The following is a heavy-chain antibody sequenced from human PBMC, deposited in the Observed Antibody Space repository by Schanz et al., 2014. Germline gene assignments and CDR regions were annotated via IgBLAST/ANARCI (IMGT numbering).Heavy chain of an antibody. Sequence: EVHLVESGGGVVQPGRSLRLSCAASGFTFDKYAMHWVRQAPGKGLEWVSVISWNSGTIYYADSVKGRFTISRDNAKNSLYLQMNSLRAEDTAVYYCARAGYCTSVSCSLFVSDYWGQGTLVTVSS. CDR1: GFTFDKYA. CDR3: ARAGYCTSVSCSLFVSDY. J-gene: IGHJ4*02. D-gene: IGHD2-2*03. V-gene: IGHV3-9*01. CDR2: ISWNSGTI.